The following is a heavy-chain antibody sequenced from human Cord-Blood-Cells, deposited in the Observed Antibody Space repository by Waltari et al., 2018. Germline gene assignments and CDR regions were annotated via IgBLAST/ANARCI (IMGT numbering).Heavy chain of an antibody. CDR3: ARRGSSSYYFDY. J-gene: IGHJ4*02. D-gene: IGHD6-6*01. CDR2: IWYDGSNK. CDR1: GFTFSSYG. V-gene: IGHV3-33*01. Sequence: QVQLVESGGGVVQPGRSLRLSCAASGFTFSSYGMHWVGQAPGQGLEWVAVIWYDGSNKYYADSVKGRFTISRDNSKNTLYLQMNSLRAEDTAVYYCARRGSSSYYFDYWGQGTLVTVSS.